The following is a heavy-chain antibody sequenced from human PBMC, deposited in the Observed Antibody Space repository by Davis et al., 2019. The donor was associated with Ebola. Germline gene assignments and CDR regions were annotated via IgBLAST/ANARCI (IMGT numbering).Heavy chain of an antibody. Sequence: MPSETLSLTCTVSGGSISSSSYYWGWIRQPPGKGLEWIGSIYYSGSTYYNPSLKSRVTISVDTSKNQFSLKLSSVTAADTAVYYCARLLTYYYDSSGYYGGSYYFDYWGQGTLVTVSS. D-gene: IGHD3-22*01. V-gene: IGHV4-39*01. CDR1: GGSISSSSYY. J-gene: IGHJ4*02. CDR3: ARLLTYYYDSSGYYGGSYYFDY. CDR2: IYYSGST.